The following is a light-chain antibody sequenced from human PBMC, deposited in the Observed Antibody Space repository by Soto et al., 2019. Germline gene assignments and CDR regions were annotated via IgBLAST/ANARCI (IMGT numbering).Light chain of an antibody. CDR2: GAS. CDR3: QQYDDSPFT. Sequence: EIVLTQSPGTLSLSPGERATLSCRASQTISNSYLAWYQQKPGQAPRLLIYGASTRATGIPDRFSGSGSGTDFTLIIRRLEPEDCAVYSCQQYDDSPFTFGPGTKVDIK. J-gene: IGKJ3*01. V-gene: IGKV3-20*01. CDR1: QTISNSY.